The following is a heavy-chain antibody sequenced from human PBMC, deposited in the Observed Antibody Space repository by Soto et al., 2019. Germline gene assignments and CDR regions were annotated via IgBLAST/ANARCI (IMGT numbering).Heavy chain of an antibody. CDR1: GGTFSSYA. Sequence: QVQLVQSGAEVKKPGSSVKVSCKASGGTFSSYAISWVRQAPGQGLEWMGRIIPIFGTANYAQKFQGRVTITADESTSTAYMELSSLRSEDTAVYYCARDPMSGGATGLYYYYGMDVWGQGTTVTVSS. CDR3: ARDPMSGGATGLYYYYGMDV. J-gene: IGHJ6*02. V-gene: IGHV1-69*18. D-gene: IGHD1-26*01. CDR2: IIPIFGTA.